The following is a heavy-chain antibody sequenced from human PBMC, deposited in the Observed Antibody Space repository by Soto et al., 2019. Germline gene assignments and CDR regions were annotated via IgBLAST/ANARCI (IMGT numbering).Heavy chain of an antibody. CDR1: GFTFSSYA. D-gene: IGHD3-10*01. J-gene: IGHJ6*02. V-gene: IGHV3-23*01. Sequence: PGGSLRLSCAASGFTFSSYAMSWVRQAPGKGLEWVSAISGSGGSTYYADSVKGRFTISRDNSKNTLYLQMNNLRAEDTAVYYCAKSDGSGSYVYGMDVWGQGTTVTVSS. CDR3: AKSDGSGSYVYGMDV. CDR2: ISGSGGST.